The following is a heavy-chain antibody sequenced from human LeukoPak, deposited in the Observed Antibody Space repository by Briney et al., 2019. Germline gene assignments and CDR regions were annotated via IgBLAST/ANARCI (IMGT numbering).Heavy chain of an antibody. CDR3: AKNGDRGAYCSGGSCYPYFYYYMDV. Sequence: AGGSLRLPCAASGFTFSSYAMSWVRQPPGKGLEWVSAISGSGGSTYYADSVKGRFTISRDNSKNTLYLQMNSLRAEDTAIYYCAKNGDRGAYCSGGSCYPYFYYYMDVWGKGTTVTISS. J-gene: IGHJ6*03. V-gene: IGHV3-23*01. D-gene: IGHD2-15*01. CDR1: GFTFSSYA. CDR2: ISGSGGST.